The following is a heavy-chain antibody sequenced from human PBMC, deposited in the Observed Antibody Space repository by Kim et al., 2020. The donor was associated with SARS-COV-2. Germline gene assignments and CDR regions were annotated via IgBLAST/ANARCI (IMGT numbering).Heavy chain of an antibody. Sequence: TIHYSDSANGRFTISRDNARNSVSMQINNLRDEDTAVYYCARGWLQNSFDYWGQGTPVTVSS. CDR3: ARGWLQNSFDY. D-gene: IGHD5-12*01. J-gene: IGHJ4*02. CDR2: TI. V-gene: IGHV3-48*02.